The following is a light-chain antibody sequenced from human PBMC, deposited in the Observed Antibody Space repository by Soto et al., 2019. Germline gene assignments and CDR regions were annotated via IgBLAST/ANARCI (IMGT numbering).Light chain of an antibody. CDR3: SSDKSSSTLGGV. J-gene: IGLJ2*01. Sequence: QSALTQPASVSGSPGQSITISCTGTSSDVGGYNYVSWYQQHPGKAPNLMIYDVSNRPSGVSNRFSGSKSGNTSSLTISGLQAEDEADYYCSSDKSSSTLGGVFCVGTKLTFL. V-gene: IGLV2-14*01. CDR1: SSDVGGYNY. CDR2: DVS.